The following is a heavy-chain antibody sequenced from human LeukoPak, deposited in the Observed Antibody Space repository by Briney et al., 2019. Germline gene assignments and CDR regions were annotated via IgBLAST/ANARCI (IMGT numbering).Heavy chain of an antibody. D-gene: IGHD6-19*01. V-gene: IGHV3-7*03. CDR3: ARGFNIAVAGIYTGFDI. CDR1: KSTFTNYW. CDR2: IKEDGSEK. J-gene: IGHJ3*02. Sequence: GGSLRLSCAASKSTFTNYWMSWVRQAPGKGLEWVANIKEDGSEKRYVGSVKGRFTISRDNAKNSLYLQMNSLRADDTAVYYCARGFNIAVAGIYTGFDIWGQGTMVTVSS.